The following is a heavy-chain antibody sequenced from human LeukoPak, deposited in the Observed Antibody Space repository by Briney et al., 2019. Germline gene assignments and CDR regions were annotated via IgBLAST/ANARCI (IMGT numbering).Heavy chain of an antibody. D-gene: IGHD6-19*01. J-gene: IGHJ3*02. V-gene: IGHV3-23*01. CDR2: ISGSGGST. CDR1: GFTFSSYA. Sequence: GGSLRLSCAASGFTFSSYAMSWVRQAPGKGLEWVSAISGSGGSTYYADSVKGRFTISRDSSKNTLYLQMNSLRAEDTAVYYCAKPPGIAVAGTGGDAFDIWGQGTMVTVSS. CDR3: AKPPGIAVAGTGGDAFDI.